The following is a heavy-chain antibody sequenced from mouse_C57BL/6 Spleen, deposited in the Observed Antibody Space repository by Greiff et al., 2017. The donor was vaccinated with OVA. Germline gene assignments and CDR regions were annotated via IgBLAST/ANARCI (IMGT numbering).Heavy chain of an antibody. D-gene: IGHD6-1*01. Sequence: QVQLQQPGAELVKPGASVKLSCKASGYTFTSYWMHWVKQRPGQGLEWIGMIHPNSGSTNYNEKFKSKATLTVDKSSSTAYMQLSSLTSEDSAVNYCERLRRARNYYAMDDWGQGTSVTVSS. V-gene: IGHV1-64*01. CDR1: GYTFTSYW. CDR2: IHPNSGST. CDR3: ERLRRARNYYAMDD. J-gene: IGHJ4*01.